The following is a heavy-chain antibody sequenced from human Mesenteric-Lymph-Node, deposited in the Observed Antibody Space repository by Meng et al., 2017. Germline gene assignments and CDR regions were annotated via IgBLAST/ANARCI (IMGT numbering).Heavy chain of an antibody. CDR1: GGSISSSHW. CDR2: IYHSGTT. CDR3: ASLTQWLAPF. J-gene: IGHJ4*02. Sequence: QLREAGPGLVKPSETLSLTCTVSGGSISSSHWWSWVRQPPGKGLEWIGEIYHSGTTNYNPALESRITMSLDKSKNQFSLRLSSVTAADTAMYYCASLTQWLAPFWGQGALVTVSS. D-gene: IGHD6-19*01. V-gene: IGHV4-4*02.